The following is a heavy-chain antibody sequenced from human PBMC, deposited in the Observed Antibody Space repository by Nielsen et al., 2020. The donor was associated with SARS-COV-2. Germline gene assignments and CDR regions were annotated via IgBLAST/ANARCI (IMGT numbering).Heavy chain of an antibody. CDR1: GFTLSSYA. J-gene: IGHJ4*02. Sequence: GGSLRLSCAASGFTLSSYAMTWVRQAPGKGLEWVSSITTGDTTYYAGSVRGLFTISRDISRNTLWLQMNSLRAEDTAVYYCAKRSGYGSGSILYWGQGTLVTVSS. D-gene: IGHD3-10*01. CDR3: AKRSGYGSGSILY. CDR2: ITTGDTT. V-gene: IGHV3-23*01.